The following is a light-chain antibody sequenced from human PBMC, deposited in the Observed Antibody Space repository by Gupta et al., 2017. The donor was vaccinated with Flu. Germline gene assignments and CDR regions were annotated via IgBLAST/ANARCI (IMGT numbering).Light chain of an antibody. J-gene: IGLJ2*01. CDR3: NSYTTSSTVV. CDR2: EVI. CDR1: SSDIGAFNY. Sequence: QSALTQPASVSGSPGQSIAISCTGTSSDIGAFNYVSWYQHHPGKAPKLIIYEVIYRPSGVSSRFSGSKSGHTASLTISELQAEDEANYYCNSYTTSSTVVFGGGTKLTVL. V-gene: IGLV2-14*01.